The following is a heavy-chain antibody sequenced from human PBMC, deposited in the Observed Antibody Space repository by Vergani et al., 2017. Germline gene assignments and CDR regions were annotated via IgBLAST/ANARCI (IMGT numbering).Heavy chain of an antibody. Sequence: VQLVESGGGVVQPGRSLRLSCAASGFTVSSNYMSWVRQAPGKGLEWVSVIYSGGSTYYADSVKGRFTISRDNSKNTLYLQMNSLRAEDTAVYYCARVSRPYSSSSSDYFDYWGQGTLVTVSS. D-gene: IGHD6-6*01. J-gene: IGHJ4*02. CDR3: ARVSRPYSSSSSDYFDY. CDR2: IYSGGST. V-gene: IGHV3-66*01. CDR1: GFTVSSNY.